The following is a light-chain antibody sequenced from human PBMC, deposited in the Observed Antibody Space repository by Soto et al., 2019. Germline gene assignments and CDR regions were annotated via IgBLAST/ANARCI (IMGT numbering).Light chain of an antibody. CDR3: QQHEAYPRT. J-gene: IGKJ1*01. CDR2: QAS. CDR1: QNINVW. Sequence: GDSVTITCRASQNINVWLAWYQQKPGKAPKFLIYQASTLQSGVPSRFSGSGSGTEFTLTISSLQPDDFATYYCQQHEAYPRTFGQGTKVEIK. V-gene: IGKV1-5*03.